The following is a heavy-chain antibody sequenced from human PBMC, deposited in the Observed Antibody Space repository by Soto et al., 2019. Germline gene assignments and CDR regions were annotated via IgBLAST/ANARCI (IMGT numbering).Heavy chain of an antibody. V-gene: IGHV4-61*01. Sequence: PSETLSLTCTVSGGSVSSGSYYWSWIRQPPGKGLEWIGYIYYSGSTNYNPSLKSRVTISVDTSKNQFSLKLSSVTAADTAVYYCAIWRATVRACYYWGQGNLVIVSS. CDR3: AIWRATVRACYY. J-gene: IGHJ4*02. CDR2: IYYSGST. D-gene: IGHD4-17*01. CDR1: GGSVSSGSYY.